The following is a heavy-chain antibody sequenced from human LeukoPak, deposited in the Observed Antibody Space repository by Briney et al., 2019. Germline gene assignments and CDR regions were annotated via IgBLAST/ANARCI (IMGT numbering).Heavy chain of an antibody. CDR3: ARGGDYEMDY. J-gene: IGHJ4*02. D-gene: IGHD4-17*01. V-gene: IGHV4-4*08. CDR2: IYGGST. CDR1: GGTISDYY. Sequence: SETLSLTCSVSGGTISDYYWNWIRQPPGKGLEWIGCIYGGSTYYNLSLQSRITISVDTSKNQFSLKESSVTAADTAVYYCARGGDYEMDYWGQGTLVTVSS.